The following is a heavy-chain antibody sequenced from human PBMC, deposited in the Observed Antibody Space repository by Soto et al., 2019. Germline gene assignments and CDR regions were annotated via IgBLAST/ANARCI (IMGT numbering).Heavy chain of an antibody. V-gene: IGHV3-23*01. J-gene: IGHJ4*02. Sequence: EVQLLESGGGLVQPGGSLRLSCAASGFTFSNYAMGWVRQAPGTGLEWVSSIGRIGGGTHYADSVKGRFTISRDDSKSKLYLQMNRLRADDTAIYYCAKRSVTDTYYFDYWGQGTLVTVSS. CDR2: IGRIGGGT. CDR1: GFTFSNYA. D-gene: IGHD6-19*01. CDR3: AKRSVTDTYYFDY.